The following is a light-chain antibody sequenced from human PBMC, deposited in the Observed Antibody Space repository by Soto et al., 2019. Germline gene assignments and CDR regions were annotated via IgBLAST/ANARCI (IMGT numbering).Light chain of an antibody. CDR2: DAS. V-gene: IGKV1-5*01. J-gene: IGKJ1*01. Sequence: DIPMTQSPSTLSASVGDRVTITCRASQSIGSWLAWYQQKPGKAPNLLIYDASSLASGVPSRFSGSGSGTDFTLAISSLQPDDFATYYCLQFDGSSRTFGQGTKVEI. CDR3: LQFDGSSRT. CDR1: QSIGSW.